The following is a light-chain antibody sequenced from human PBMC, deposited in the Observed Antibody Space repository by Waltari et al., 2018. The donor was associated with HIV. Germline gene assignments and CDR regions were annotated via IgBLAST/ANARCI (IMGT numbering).Light chain of an antibody. CDR2: YDS. Sequence: SYVLTQPPSVSVAPGKTARITWGGNNIGSKSVHWYQQKPGQAPVLVTYYDSDRPSGIPERFYGSNSGNTATLTISRVEAGDEADYYCQVWDSSSDHPVFGTGTKVTVL. CDR3: QVWDSSSDHPV. J-gene: IGLJ1*01. V-gene: IGLV3-21*04. CDR1: NIGSKS.